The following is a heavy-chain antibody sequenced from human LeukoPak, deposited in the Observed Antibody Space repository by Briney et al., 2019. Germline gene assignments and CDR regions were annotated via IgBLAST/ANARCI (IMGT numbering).Heavy chain of an antibody. CDR2: ISYSGGA. D-gene: IGHD6-25*01. V-gene: IGHV4-59*01. Sequence: PSETLSLTCIVSGVSISSYYWSWIRQSPGKGLEWIGYISYSGGANYNPSLKSRVIISLDTSKNQFSLQLSSVTAADTAVYYCVRRERLGWDYWGHGILVTVSS. J-gene: IGHJ4*01. CDR3: VRRERLGWDY. CDR1: GVSISSYY.